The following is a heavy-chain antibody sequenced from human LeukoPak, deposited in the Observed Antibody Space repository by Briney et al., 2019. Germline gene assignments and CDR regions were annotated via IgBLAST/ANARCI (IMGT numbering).Heavy chain of an antibody. J-gene: IGHJ4*02. D-gene: IGHD3-3*01. V-gene: IGHV3-23*01. Sequence: PGWSLRLSCVASGFTFSSYAMSWVRQAPGKGLEWVSAISGSGGSTYYADSLQGRFTISRDNSNNTLYLQMNRLRAEDTAVYYCAKGPTYYDFWSGYYWGQGTLVTVSS. CDR3: AKGPTYYDFWSGYY. CDR1: GFTFSSYA. CDR2: ISGSGGST.